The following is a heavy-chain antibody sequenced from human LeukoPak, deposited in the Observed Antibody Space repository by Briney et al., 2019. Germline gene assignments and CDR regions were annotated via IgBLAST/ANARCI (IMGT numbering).Heavy chain of an antibody. J-gene: IGHJ4*02. D-gene: IGHD4-17*01. CDR2: ISGSSSTI. V-gene: IGHV3-48*01. CDR3: AKRGETTVKEGFDY. Sequence: GGSLRLSCAASGFTFSSYSMNWVRQAPGKGLEWGSYISGSSSTIYYADSVKGRFTISRDNSKNTLYLQMNSLRAEDTAVYYCAKRGETTVKEGFDYWGQGILVTVSS. CDR1: GFTFSSYS.